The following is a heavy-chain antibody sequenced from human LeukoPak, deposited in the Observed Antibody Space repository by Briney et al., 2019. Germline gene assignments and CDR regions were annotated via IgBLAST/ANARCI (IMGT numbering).Heavy chain of an antibody. J-gene: IGHJ3*02. CDR1: GYSFTSYW. CDR3: ARQVPGYCSSTSCLDAFDI. CDR2: IYPGDSDT. D-gene: IGHD2-2*01. Sequence: GESLKISXKGSGYSFTSYWIGWVRQMPGKGLEWTGIIYPGDSDTRYSPSFQGQVTISADKSISTAYLQWSSLKASDTAMYYCARQVPGYCSSTSCLDAFDIWGQGTMVTVSS. V-gene: IGHV5-51*01.